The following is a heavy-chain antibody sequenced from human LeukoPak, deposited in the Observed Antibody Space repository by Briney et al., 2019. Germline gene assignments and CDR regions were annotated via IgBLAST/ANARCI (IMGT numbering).Heavy chain of an antibody. CDR3: SRGPTSTVAFDY. V-gene: IGHV3-66*01. CDR2: IYSGGGT. Sequence: SGGSLRLSCAASAFAVSSNHMSWVRQAPGEGLEWVSLIYSGGGTYYADSVKGSFTISRDNSKNTLYLQMNNLRAADTAVYYCSRGPTSTVAFDYWGQGTLVTVSS. CDR1: AFAVSSNH. D-gene: IGHD4-17*01. J-gene: IGHJ4*02.